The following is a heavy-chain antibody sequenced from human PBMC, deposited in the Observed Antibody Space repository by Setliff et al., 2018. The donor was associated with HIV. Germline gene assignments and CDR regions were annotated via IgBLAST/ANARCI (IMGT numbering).Heavy chain of an antibody. Sequence: SETLSLTCSVSGASITSGIYYWAWIRQPAGKGLSFIGRVYFSGSTNYNPSLKSRVTLSLDTSKNRFSMNLRSVTAADTAVYYCARGFGSLDPWGKGTLVTVSS. CDR1: GASITSGIYY. V-gene: IGHV4-61*02. CDR2: VYFSGST. D-gene: IGHD1-26*01. J-gene: IGHJ5*02. CDR3: ARGFGSLDP.